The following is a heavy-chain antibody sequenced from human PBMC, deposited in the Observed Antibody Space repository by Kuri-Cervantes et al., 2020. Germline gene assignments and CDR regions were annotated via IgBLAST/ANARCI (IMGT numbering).Heavy chain of an antibody. Sequence: GGSLRLSCAASGFTFSSYAMSWVRQAPGKGLEWVSAISGSGGSTYYADSVKGRFTISRDNSKNTLYPQMNSLRAEDTAVYYCARDIPSGGYYDSSGHGGDYWGQGTLVTVSS. D-gene: IGHD3-22*01. CDR1: GFTFSSYA. J-gene: IGHJ4*02. V-gene: IGHV3-23*01. CDR2: ISGSGGST. CDR3: ARDIPSGGYYDSSGHGGDY.